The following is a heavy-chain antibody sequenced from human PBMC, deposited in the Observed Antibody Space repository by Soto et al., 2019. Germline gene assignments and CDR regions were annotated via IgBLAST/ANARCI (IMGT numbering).Heavy chain of an antibody. CDR1: GDSVSSNSAA. J-gene: IGHJ4*02. CDR2: TYYRSKWYN. V-gene: IGHV6-1*01. CDR3: ARDYDSSGTMGYYFDY. D-gene: IGHD3-22*01. Sequence: SETLSLTCAISGDSVSSNSAAWNWIRQSPSRGLEWLGRTYYRSKWYNDYAVSVKSRITINPDTSKNQFSLQLNSVTPEDTAVYYCARDYDSSGTMGYYFDYWGQGTLVTVS.